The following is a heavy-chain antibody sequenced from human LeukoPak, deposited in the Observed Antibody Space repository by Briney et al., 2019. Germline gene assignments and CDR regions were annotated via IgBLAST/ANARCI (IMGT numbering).Heavy chain of an antibody. D-gene: IGHD6-19*01. Sequence: SETLSLTCAVSSGSFSDYSWAWIRQPPGKGLERVADIDHIGNTKYNPSLKSRVTLSVDTSKRQFSLKMNSVTAADSAIYYCAKVGQWLDWGRGTLVTVSS. V-gene: IGHV4-34*01. CDR3: AKVGQWLD. CDR1: SGSFSDYS. CDR2: IDHIGNT. J-gene: IGHJ4*02.